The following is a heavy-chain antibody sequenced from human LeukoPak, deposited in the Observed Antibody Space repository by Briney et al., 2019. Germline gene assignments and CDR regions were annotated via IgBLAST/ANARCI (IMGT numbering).Heavy chain of an antibody. CDR2: IRYDGSNK. Sequence: PGGSLRLSCAASGFTFSSYGMHWVRQAPGKGLEWVAFIRYDGSNKYYADSVKGRFTISRDNSKNTLYLQMNSLRAEDTAVYYCAKDAENGLSSSWYADYYYMDVWGKGTTVTVSS. D-gene: IGHD6-13*01. J-gene: IGHJ6*03. CDR3: AKDAENGLSSSWYADYYYMDV. V-gene: IGHV3-30*02. CDR1: GFTFSSYG.